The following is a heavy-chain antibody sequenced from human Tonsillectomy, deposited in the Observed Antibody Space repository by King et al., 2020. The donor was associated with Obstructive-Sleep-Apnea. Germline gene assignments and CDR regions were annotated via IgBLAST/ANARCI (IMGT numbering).Heavy chain of an antibody. Sequence: QLVQSGAEVKKPGSSVKVSCKASGGTFSSYAISWVRQAPGQGLEWMGGIIPIFGTANYAQKFQGRVTITADESKSTAHMELSSLRSEDTAVYYCARDRWETAMVMGWFDPWGQGTLVTVSS. V-gene: IGHV1-69*12. D-gene: IGHD5-18*01. CDR2: IIPIFGTA. CDR1: GGTFSSYA. CDR3: ARDRWETAMVMGWFDP. J-gene: IGHJ5*02.